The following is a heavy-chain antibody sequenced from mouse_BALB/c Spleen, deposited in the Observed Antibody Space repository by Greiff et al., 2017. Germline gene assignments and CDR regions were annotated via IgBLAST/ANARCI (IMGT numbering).Heavy chain of an antibody. CDR1: GYSITSGYS. V-gene: IGHV3-1*02. CDR3: AREGDAMDY. J-gene: IGHJ4*01. Sequence: EVKLQQSGPDLVKPSQSLSLTCTVTGYSITSGYSWHCIRQFPGNKLEWMVYRHYSGSTNYNPSLKRRISITRYTSKNQFFLQLNSVTTEATATYYCAREGDAMDYWGQGTSVTVSS. CDR2: RHYSGST.